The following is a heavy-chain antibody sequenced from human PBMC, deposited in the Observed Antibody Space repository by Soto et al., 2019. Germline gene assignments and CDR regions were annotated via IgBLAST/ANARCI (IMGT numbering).Heavy chain of an antibody. Sequence: QVQLVQSGAEVKKPGASVKVSCKASGYTFTSYGISWVRQAPGQGLEWMGWISAYNGNTNYAQKLQGRVTMTTDTSXXTAYTEMRSLRSDDTAGYYCASSLLVGYGLEGESDWGQGTLVTVSS. CDR3: ASSLLVGYGLEGESD. J-gene: IGHJ4*02. V-gene: IGHV1-18*01. CDR2: ISAYNGNT. D-gene: IGHD5-18*01. CDR1: GYTFTSYG.